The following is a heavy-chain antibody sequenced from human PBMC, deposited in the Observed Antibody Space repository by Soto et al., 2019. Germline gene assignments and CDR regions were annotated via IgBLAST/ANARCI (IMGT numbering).Heavy chain of an antibody. CDR2: INPILSMS. Sequence: QVQLVQSGAEVKKPGSSVKVSCKASGDTLSFYTINWVRQAPGLGLEWVGRINPILSMSNYAQKFQDRVTMAADKSTSTAYMELRSLRSEDTAMYYCAASYGSGYRAFDYWGQGALVTVSS. J-gene: IGHJ4*02. V-gene: IGHV1-69*02. CDR1: GDTLSFYT. CDR3: AASYGSGYRAFDY. D-gene: IGHD3-10*01.